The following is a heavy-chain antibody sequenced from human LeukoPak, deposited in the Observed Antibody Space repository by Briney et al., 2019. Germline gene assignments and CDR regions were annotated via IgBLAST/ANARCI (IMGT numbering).Heavy chain of an antibody. CDR1: GFTFSDYD. CDR3: VKAVSDGSGYYYGW. D-gene: IGHD3-22*01. Sequence: GGSLTLSCSPSGFTFSDYDMHWVRQAPGKGLEYVSAIGSTGASTYYADSVKGRFTVSRDNSKNTLYLQMSSLRAEDTAVYYCVKAVSDGSGYYYGWWGQGTLVTVSS. J-gene: IGHJ4*02. V-gene: IGHV3-64D*06. CDR2: IGSTGAST.